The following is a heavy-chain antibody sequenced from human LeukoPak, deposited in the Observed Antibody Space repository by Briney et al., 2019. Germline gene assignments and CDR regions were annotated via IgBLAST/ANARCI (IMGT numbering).Heavy chain of an antibody. Sequence: GGSLRLSCAASKFAFSSYAMSWVRQAPGMGLEWVSAISGSGATTYYADSVKGRFTISRDNSKNTLYLQMNSLRAEDTAVYYCAKDSGNYRSLYYGMDVWGQGTTVTVSS. V-gene: IGHV3-23*01. J-gene: IGHJ6*02. CDR1: KFAFSSYA. CDR2: ISGSGATT. D-gene: IGHD1-26*01. CDR3: AKDSGNYRSLYYGMDV.